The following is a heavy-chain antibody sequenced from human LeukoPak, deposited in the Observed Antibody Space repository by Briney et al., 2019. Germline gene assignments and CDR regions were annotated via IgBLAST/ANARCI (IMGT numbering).Heavy chain of an antibody. CDR2: IYYSGST. CDR3: ARGALEDYDFWSGYQERGHYGMDV. Sequence: SETLSLTCTVSGGSISGSSYYWGWIRQPPGKGLEWIGSIYYSGSTYYNPSLKSRVTISVDTSKNQFSLKLSSVTAADTAVYYCARGALEDYDFWSGYQERGHYGMDVWGQGTTVTVSS. D-gene: IGHD3-3*01. V-gene: IGHV4-39*07. CDR1: GGSISGSSYY. J-gene: IGHJ6*02.